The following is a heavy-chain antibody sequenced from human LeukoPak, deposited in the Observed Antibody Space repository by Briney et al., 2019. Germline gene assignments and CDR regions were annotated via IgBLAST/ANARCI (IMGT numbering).Heavy chain of an antibody. D-gene: IGHD3-10*01. CDR2: ISSNGGST. CDR3: VKDRHFYYGSGSLLEY. V-gene: IGHV3-64D*06. CDR1: GFTLSSYA. Sequence: GGCLRLSCSASGFTLSSYAMHWVRQAPGKGLEYVSVISSNGGSTNYADSVKGRFTISRDNSKNTLYLQMSSLRAEDTAVYYCVKDRHFYYGSGSLLEYWGQGTLVTVPS. J-gene: IGHJ4*02.